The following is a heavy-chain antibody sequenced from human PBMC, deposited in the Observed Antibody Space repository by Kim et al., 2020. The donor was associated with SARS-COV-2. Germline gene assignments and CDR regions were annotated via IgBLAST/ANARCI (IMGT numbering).Heavy chain of an antibody. CDR2: IYYSGST. J-gene: IGHJ6*02. D-gene: IGHD3-3*01. Sequence: SETLSLTCTVSGGSISSYYWSWIRQPPGKGLEWIGYIYYSGSTNYNPSLKSRVTISVDTSKNQFSLKLSSVTAADTAVYYCARGQRITIFGVVREIDVGGQGTTVPVSS. CDR1: GGSISSYY. CDR3: ARGQRITIFGVVREIDV. V-gene: IGHV4-59*13.